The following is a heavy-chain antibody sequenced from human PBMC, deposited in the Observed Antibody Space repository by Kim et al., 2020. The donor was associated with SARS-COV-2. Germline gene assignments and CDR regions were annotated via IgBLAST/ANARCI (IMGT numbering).Heavy chain of an antibody. CDR3: ARRIEVTQWLSDYFDY. D-gene: IGHD6-19*01. V-gene: IGHV4-4*02. CDR1: GGSISSSNW. Sequence: SETLSLTCAVSGGSISSSNWWSWVRQPPGKGLEWIGEIYHSGSTNYNPSLKSRVTISVDKSKNQFSLKLSSVTAADTAVYYCARRIEVTQWLSDYFDYWGQGTLVTVSS. J-gene: IGHJ4*02. CDR2: IYHSGST.